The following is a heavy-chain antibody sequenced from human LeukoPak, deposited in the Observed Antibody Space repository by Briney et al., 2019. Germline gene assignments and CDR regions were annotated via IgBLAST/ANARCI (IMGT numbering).Heavy chain of an antibody. V-gene: IGHV4-4*07. CDR2: IYTSGST. Sequence: SETLSLTCTVSGGSISSYYWSWIRQPAGKGLEWIGHIYTSGSTNYNPSLKSRVTMSVDTSKNQFSLKLSSVTAADTAVYYCARDNDPSYLGAVPECWGQGTLVTVSS. D-gene: IGHD3-16*01. CDR1: GGSISSYY. J-gene: IGHJ4*02. CDR3: ARDNDPSYLGAVPEC.